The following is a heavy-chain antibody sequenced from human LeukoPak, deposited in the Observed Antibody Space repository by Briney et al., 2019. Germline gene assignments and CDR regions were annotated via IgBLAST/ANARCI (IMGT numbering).Heavy chain of an antibody. D-gene: IGHD3-22*01. CDR1: GGSISSGGYY. Sequence: PSETLSLTCTVSGGSISSGGYYWSWIRQHPGKGLEWIGYIYYSGSTYYNPSLKSQVTISVDTSKNQFSLKLSSVTAADTAVYYCARDRGDSSGYYTAGMDVWGQGTTVTVSS. V-gene: IGHV4-31*01. CDR3: ARDRGDSSGYYTAGMDV. J-gene: IGHJ6*02. CDR2: IYYSGST.